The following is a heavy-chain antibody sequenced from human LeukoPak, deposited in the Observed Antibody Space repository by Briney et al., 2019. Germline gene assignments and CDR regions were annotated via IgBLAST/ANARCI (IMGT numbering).Heavy chain of an antibody. Sequence: ASVKVSCKASGYTFTSYDINWVRQATGQGLEWMGWMNPNSGNTGYAQKFQGRVTMTRDTSISTAYMELSSLRSEDTAVYCCARGTYYYDSSGYPPNWFDPWGQGTLVTVSS. V-gene: IGHV1-8*01. CDR1: GYTFTSYD. J-gene: IGHJ5*02. CDR2: MNPNSGNT. CDR3: ARGTYYYDSSGYPPNWFDP. D-gene: IGHD3-22*01.